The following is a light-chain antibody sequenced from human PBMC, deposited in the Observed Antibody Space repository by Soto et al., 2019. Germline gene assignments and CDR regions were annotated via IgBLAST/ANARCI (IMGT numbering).Light chain of an antibody. J-gene: IGKJ1*01. Sequence: EIVMTQSPATLSVSPGERATLSCRASQSVSSNLAWYQQKPGQAPRLLIYGASTRATGIPARFSGSGSGTEFTLTISRLEPEDSAVYYCQQYGSSLWTFGQGTKVDIK. CDR3: QQYGSSLWT. CDR2: GAS. CDR1: QSVSSN. V-gene: IGKV3-15*01.